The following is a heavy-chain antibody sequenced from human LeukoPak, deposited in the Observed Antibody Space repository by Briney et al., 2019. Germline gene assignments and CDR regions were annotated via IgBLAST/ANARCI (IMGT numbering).Heavy chain of an antibody. CDR2: ISGSGGST. CDR1: GFTFSSYA. CDR3: AKDLLYDRPLYYFDY. V-gene: IGHV3-23*01. J-gene: IGHJ4*02. D-gene: IGHD3-22*01. Sequence: GGSLRPSCAASGFTFSSYAMSWVRQAPGKGLEWVSAISGSGGSTYYADSVKGRFTISRDNSKNTLYLQMNRLRAEDTAVYYCAKDLLYDRPLYYFDYWGQGTLVTVSS.